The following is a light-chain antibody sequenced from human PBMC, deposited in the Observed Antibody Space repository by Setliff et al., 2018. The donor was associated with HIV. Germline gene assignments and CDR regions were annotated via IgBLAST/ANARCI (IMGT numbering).Light chain of an antibody. CDR2: GAS. CDR1: TGAVTSTHN. CDR3: LLYYGGAPPWV. V-gene: IGLV7-43*01. Sequence: QTVVTQEPSLTVSPGGTVTLTCASTTGAVTSTHNPYWFQQKPGQAPRTLIYGASNKHSWTPARFSGSLLGDKAALTLSGVQPEDEAEYYCLLYYGGAPPWVFGGGTQLTVL. J-gene: IGLJ3*02.